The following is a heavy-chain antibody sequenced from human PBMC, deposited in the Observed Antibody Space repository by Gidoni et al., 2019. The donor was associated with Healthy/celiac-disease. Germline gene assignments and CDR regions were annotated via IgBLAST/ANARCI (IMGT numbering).Heavy chain of an antibody. J-gene: IGHJ6*02. D-gene: IGHD3-10*01. CDR2: ISSSSSYI. V-gene: IGHV3-21*01. CDR3: ARDQGRGSGYYYYYYGMDV. CDR1: GFTFSSYS. Sequence: EVQLVESGGGLVKPGGSLRLSCAASGFTFSSYSMNWVRQAPGKGLGWVSSISSSSSYIYYADSVKGRFTISRDNAKNSLYLQMNSLRAEDTAVYYCARDQGRGSGYYYYYYGMDVWGQGTTVTVSS.